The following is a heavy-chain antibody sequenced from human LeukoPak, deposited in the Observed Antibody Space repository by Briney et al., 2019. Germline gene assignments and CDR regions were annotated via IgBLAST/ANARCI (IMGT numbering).Heavy chain of an antibody. CDR2: FYVGGAT. V-gene: IGHV3-53*01. J-gene: IGHJ4*02. Sequence: GGSLRPSCAVSGFSVTNNYMSWVRQAPGKGLEWVSVFYVGGATYYADSVKGRFTISRDNSENTLYLQMESLRAEDTAVYYCARGDGYNFFDYWGQGTLVTVSS. CDR3: ARGDGYNFFDY. D-gene: IGHD5-24*01. CDR1: GFSVTNNY.